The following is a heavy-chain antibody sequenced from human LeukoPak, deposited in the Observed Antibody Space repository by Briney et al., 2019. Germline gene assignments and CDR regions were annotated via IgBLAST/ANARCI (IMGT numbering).Heavy chain of an antibody. Sequence: SVKVSCKASGGTFSSYAISWVRQAPGQGLEWMGRIIPIFGTANYAQKFQGRVTITTDESTSTAYMELSSLRSEDTAVYYCARTLMGSSGWYDYWGQRTLVTVSS. CDR3: ARTLMGSSGWYDY. CDR2: IIPIFGTA. J-gene: IGHJ4*02. V-gene: IGHV1-69*05. D-gene: IGHD6-19*01. CDR1: GGTFSSYA.